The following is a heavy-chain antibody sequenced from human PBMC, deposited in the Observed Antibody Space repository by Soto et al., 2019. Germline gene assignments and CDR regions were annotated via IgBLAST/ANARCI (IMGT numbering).Heavy chain of an antibody. Sequence: LKISCKGSGYSFTSYWISWVRQMPGKGLEWMGRIDPSDSYTNYSPSFQGHVTISADKSISTAYLQWSSLKASDTAMYYCATNYGDYGTPEGYWGQRTLVTVSS. CDR1: GYSFTSYW. CDR2: IDPSDSYT. D-gene: IGHD4-17*01. J-gene: IGHJ4*02. CDR3: ATNYGDYGTPEGY. V-gene: IGHV5-10-1*01.